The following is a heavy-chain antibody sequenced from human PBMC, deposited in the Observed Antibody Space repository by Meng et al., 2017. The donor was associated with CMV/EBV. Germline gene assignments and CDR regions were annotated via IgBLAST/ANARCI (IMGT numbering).Heavy chain of an antibody. Sequence: GSLRLSCAASGFTFSSYAMHWVRQAPGKGLEWVAVISYDGSNKYYADSVKGRFTISRDNSKNTLYLQMNSLRAEDTAVYYCVRSGYYFDYWGQGTLVTVS. D-gene: IGHD3-22*01. CDR1: GFTFSSYA. V-gene: IGHV3-30*04. CDR3: VRSGYYFDY. CDR2: ISYDGSNK. J-gene: IGHJ4*02.